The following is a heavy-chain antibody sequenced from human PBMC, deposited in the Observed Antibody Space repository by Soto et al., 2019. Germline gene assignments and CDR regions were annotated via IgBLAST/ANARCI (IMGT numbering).Heavy chain of an antibody. D-gene: IGHD2-2*01. V-gene: IGHV4-4*02. Sequence: SETLSLTCAVYGGSISSNKWWSWVRQPPGKGLEWIGEIYHSGSTNYNPSLKSRVTISLDKSKNQFSLKLTSVTAADSAVYYCARDDHIVVVPTSLDVMDVWGQGTTVTVSS. CDR1: GGSISSNKW. CDR3: ARDDHIVVVPTSLDVMDV. J-gene: IGHJ6*02. CDR2: IYHSGST.